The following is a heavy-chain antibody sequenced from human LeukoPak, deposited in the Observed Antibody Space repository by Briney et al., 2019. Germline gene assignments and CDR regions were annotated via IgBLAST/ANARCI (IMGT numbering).Heavy chain of an antibody. V-gene: IGHV1-46*01. CDR3: ARIPMTTVTTYDFDI. CDR1: GYTFTGYY. D-gene: IGHD4-17*01. Sequence: ASVKVSCKASGYTFTGYYMHWVRQAPGQGLEWMGIINPSGGSTSYAQKFQGRVTMTRDTSTSTVYMELSSLRSEDTAVYYCARIPMTTVTTYDFDIWGQGTMVTVSS. CDR2: INPSGGST. J-gene: IGHJ3*02.